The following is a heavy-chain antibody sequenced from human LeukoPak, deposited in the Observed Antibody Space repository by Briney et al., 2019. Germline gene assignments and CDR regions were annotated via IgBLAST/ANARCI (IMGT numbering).Heavy chain of an antibody. Sequence: SETLSLTCTVSGGSITNYYWTWIRQPPGKGLEWIGYIHYSGSTDYNPSLKSRVTISVDTSKNQFSLKLSSVTAADTAVYYCARASVTYYYYYYMDVWGKGTTVTVSS. J-gene: IGHJ6*03. D-gene: IGHD4-11*01. CDR1: GGSITNYY. CDR3: ARASVTYYYYYYMDV. V-gene: IGHV4-59*01. CDR2: IHYSGST.